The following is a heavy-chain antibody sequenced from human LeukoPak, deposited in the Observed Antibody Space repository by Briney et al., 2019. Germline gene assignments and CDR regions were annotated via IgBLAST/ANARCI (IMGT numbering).Heavy chain of an antibody. Sequence: SETLSLTCTVSGGSISSYYWSWIRQPPGKGLEWIGYIYYSGSTSYNPSLKSRVTISVDTSKNHFSLKLSSVTAADTAVYYCARGGAVAGTFDYWGQGTLVTVSS. CDR2: IYYSGST. D-gene: IGHD6-19*01. CDR1: GGSISSYY. CDR3: ARGGAVAGTFDY. V-gene: IGHV4-59*12. J-gene: IGHJ4*02.